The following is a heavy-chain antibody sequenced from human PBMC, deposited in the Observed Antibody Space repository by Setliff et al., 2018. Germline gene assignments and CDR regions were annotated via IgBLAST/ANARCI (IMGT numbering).Heavy chain of an antibody. CDR1: GYTLSRHY. D-gene: IGHD6-13*01. Sequence: ASVKVSCKAAGYTLSRHYMHWVRQAPGQGLEWMGIINPGGGSASVVDNFQDRVTMTRDTSTSTVYLDLSSLRSEDTAVYYCARGGKAADARKGLFENWGQGTLVTVSS. J-gene: IGHJ4*02. V-gene: IGHV1-46*01. CDR3: ARGGKAADARKGLFEN. CDR2: INPGGGSA.